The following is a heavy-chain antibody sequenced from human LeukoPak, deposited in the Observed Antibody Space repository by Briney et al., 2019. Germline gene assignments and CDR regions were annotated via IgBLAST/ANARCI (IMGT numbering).Heavy chain of an antibody. CDR2: VYHSGTT. Sequence: SETLSLTCTVSGYSIMSTFYWGWIRQSPGTGLECIGNVYHSGTTYSNPSLRSRVSISVDTSKNQFSLKLSSVTAADTAIYYCARVSDDEHGGNSGAVYFESWGQGTVVTVSS. CDR1: GYSIMSTFY. V-gene: IGHV4-38-2*02. J-gene: IGHJ4*02. CDR3: ARVSDDEHGGNSGAVYFES. D-gene: IGHD4-23*01.